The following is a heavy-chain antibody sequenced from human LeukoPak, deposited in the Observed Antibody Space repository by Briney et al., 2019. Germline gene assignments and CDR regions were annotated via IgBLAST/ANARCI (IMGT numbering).Heavy chain of an antibody. Sequence: SVKVSCKASGGTFSSYAISWVRQAPGQGLEWMGGIIPIFSTANYAQKFQGRVTITADESTSTAYMELSSLRSEDTAVYYCASYEHFEYGYSSGWVWFDPWGQGTLVTVSS. J-gene: IGHJ5*02. CDR3: ASYEHFEYGYSSGWVWFDP. CDR1: GGTFSSYA. V-gene: IGHV1-69*01. D-gene: IGHD6-19*01. CDR2: IIPIFSTA.